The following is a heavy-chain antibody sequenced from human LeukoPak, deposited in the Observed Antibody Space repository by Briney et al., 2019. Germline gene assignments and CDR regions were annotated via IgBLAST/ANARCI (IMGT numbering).Heavy chain of an antibody. CDR1: GYTFTSYA. J-gene: IGHJ6*04. CDR2: INAGNGNT. CDR3: ARVKADRGYYYGMDV. V-gene: IGHV1-3*01. Sequence: AAVKVSCKASGYTFTSYAMHWVRQAPGQRLEWMGWINAGNGNTKYSQKFQGRVTIARDTSASTAYMELSGLRSEDTAVYYCARVKADRGYYYGMDVWGKGTTVTVSS. D-gene: IGHD3-10*01.